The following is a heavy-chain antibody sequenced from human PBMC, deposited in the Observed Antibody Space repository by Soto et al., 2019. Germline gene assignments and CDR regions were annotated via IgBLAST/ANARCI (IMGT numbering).Heavy chain of an antibody. CDR2: IYSDNNT. CDR1: GFTVSSDS. V-gene: IGHV3-53*02. J-gene: IGHJ6*02. CDR3: ARHCSAMGV. Sequence: EVQLVETGGDLIQPGGSLRLSCAASGFTVSSDSMTWVRQPPGKGLEWISIIYSDNNTDYADSVKCRFSISRDTSKNILYLQMNSLRAEDTAEYYCARHCSAMGVWGQGTTVTVSS.